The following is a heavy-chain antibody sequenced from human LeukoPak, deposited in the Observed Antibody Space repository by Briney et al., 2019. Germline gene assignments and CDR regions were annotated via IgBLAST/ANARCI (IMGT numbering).Heavy chain of an antibody. Sequence: GESLKISCKGFGFSFSNYWIGWVRQMPGKGLEWMGIIYPDDSDTKYSPSFEGQVTISADKSINTAYLQWSSLSSSDTAMYYCVRRNRAWGQGTMVTVSS. D-gene: IGHD1-14*01. J-gene: IGHJ3*01. V-gene: IGHV5-51*01. CDR3: VRRNRA. CDR1: GFSFSNYW. CDR2: IYPDDSDT.